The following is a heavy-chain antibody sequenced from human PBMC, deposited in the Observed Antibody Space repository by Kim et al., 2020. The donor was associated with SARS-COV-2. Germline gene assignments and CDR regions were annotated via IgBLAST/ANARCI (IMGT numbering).Heavy chain of an antibody. CDR3: AKGRNSHSSGYPPGAFDI. D-gene: IGHD3-22*01. V-gene: IGHV3-23*01. CDR2: ISGSGGST. CDR1: GFTFSSYA. J-gene: IGHJ3*02. Sequence: GGSLRLSCAASGFTFSSYAMSWVRQAPGKGLEWVSAISGSGGSTYYADSVKGRFTISRDNSKNTLYLQMNSLRAEDTAVYYCAKGRNSHSSGYPPGAFDIWGQGTMVTVSS.